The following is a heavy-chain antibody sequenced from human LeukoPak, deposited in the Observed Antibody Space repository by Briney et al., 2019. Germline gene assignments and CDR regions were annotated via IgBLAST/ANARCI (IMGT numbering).Heavy chain of an antibody. J-gene: IGHJ4*02. CDR1: GFTFTNAW. D-gene: IGHD3-10*01. V-gene: IGHV3-15*01. Sequence: GGSLRLSCAASGFTFTNAWMSWVRQAPGKGLEWIGRIKSKTDGETTNYAEPVRGRFTISRDDSKSAVYLQMNSLEIEDTAVYYCTTDLGTYYHGSQRLIPIDYWGQGTLVTVSS. CDR2: IKSKTDGETT. CDR3: TTDLGTYYHGSQRLIPIDY.